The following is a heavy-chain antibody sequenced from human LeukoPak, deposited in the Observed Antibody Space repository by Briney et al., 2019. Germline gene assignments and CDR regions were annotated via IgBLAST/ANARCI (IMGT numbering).Heavy chain of an antibody. J-gene: IGHJ4*02. V-gene: IGHV1-18*01. D-gene: IGHD4-23*01. CDR2: ISTYNGNT. CDR3: ARQYGDNSGSLDH. Sequence: GASVEVSCKASGYTFFTYGVTWVRQAPGQGLEWTGWISTYNGNTIAQKFQGRVTLTTDTSTSTAYMELRSLKSDDTAVYYCARQYGDNSGSLDHWGQGTPVTVSS. CDR1: GYTFFTYG.